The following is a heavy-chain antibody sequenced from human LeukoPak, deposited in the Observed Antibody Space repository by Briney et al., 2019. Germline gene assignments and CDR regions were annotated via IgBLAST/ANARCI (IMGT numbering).Heavy chain of an antibody. Sequence: GGSLRLSCAASGFTFSSYEMNWVRQAPGKGLEWVSYISSSGSTIYYADSVKGRITISRDNSKNTLYLQMNSLRAEDTAVYYCAKGVVFRTTVTTPFDYWGQGTLVTVSS. J-gene: IGHJ4*02. CDR3: AKGVVFRTTVTTPFDY. D-gene: IGHD4-17*01. CDR1: GFTFSSYE. CDR2: ISSSGSTI. V-gene: IGHV3-48*03.